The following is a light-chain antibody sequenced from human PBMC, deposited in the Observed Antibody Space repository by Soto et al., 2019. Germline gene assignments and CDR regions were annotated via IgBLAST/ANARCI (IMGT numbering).Light chain of an antibody. CDR2: AAS. Sequence: DIQMTQSPSSLSTSVGDRVTITCRASQGISNYLAWYQQKPGKVPKLLIYAASTLQSGVPSRFSGSGSGTDFTLTISRLEPEDFAVYYCQQYGSSPFGGGTKVDIK. CDR3: QQYGSSP. CDR1: QGISNY. J-gene: IGKJ4*01. V-gene: IGKV1-27*01.